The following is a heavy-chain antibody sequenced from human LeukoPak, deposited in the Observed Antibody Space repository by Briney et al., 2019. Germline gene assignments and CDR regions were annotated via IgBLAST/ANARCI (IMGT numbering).Heavy chain of an antibody. Sequence: GGSLRLSCAASGFTFSSYEMNWVRQAPGKGLEWVSYISSSGSTIYYADSVKGRFTISRDNAKNSLYLQMNSLRAEDTAVYYCARDSGLGELSTINYFDYWGQGTLVTVSS. CDR3: ARDSGLGELSTINYFDY. CDR1: GFTFSSYE. CDR2: ISSSGSTI. J-gene: IGHJ4*02. D-gene: IGHD3-10*01. V-gene: IGHV3-48*03.